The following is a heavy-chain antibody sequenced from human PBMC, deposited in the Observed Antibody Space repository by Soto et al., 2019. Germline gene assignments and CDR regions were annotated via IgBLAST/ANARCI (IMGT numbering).Heavy chain of an antibody. CDR2: ISYDGSNK. CDR3: AGSTWFGESAIPNPF. D-gene: IGHD3-10*01. CDR1: GFTFSSYG. Sequence: GGSLRLSCAASGFTFSSYGMHWVRQAPGKGLEWVAVISYDGSNKYYADSVKSRFTISRDNSKNTLYLQMNSLRAEDTAVYYCAGSTWFGESAIPNPFWGQGTLVTVSS. J-gene: IGHJ4*02. V-gene: IGHV3-30*03.